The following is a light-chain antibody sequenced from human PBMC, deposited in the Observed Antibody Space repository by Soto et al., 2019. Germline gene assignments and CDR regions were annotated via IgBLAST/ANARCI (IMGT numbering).Light chain of an antibody. CDR3: SSYTASNILEV. CDR1: SRDVGGYNY. CDR2: EVT. V-gene: IGLV2-14*01. Sequence: QSALTQPPSASGSPGQSVTISCTGTSRDVGGYNYVSWYQQHPGKAPKLIIYEVTHRPSGVSNRFSGSKSGNTASLTISGLQAEDEADYYCSSYTASNILEVFGTGTKLTVL. J-gene: IGLJ1*01.